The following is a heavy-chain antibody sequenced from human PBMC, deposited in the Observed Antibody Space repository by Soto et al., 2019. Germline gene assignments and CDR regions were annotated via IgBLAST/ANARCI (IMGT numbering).Heavy chain of an antibody. D-gene: IGHD1-7*01. CDR2: IYYSGST. CDR1: GGSVSSGSYY. V-gene: IGHV4-61*01. CDR3: ARWPVNWNYGGGWFDP. Sequence: QVQLQESGPGLVKPSETLSLTCTVSGGSVSSGSYYWSWIRQPPGKGLEWIGYIYYSGSTNYNPSLKSRVTRSVDTSKNQVSLKLSSVTAADTAVYYCARWPVNWNYGGGWFDPWGQGTLVTVSS. J-gene: IGHJ5*02.